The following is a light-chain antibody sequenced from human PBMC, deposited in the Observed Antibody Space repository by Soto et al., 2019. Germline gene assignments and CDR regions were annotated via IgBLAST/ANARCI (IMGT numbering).Light chain of an antibody. V-gene: IGKV1-5*01. CDR1: RDISTW. J-gene: IGKJ4*01. Sequence: DIQMTQSPSTLSASVGDRVTITCRASRDISTWLAWYQQKPGKAPKVLICEASNLESGVPSRFSGSGSGTEFPLTVSSLQPDDFATYYCQEYTRDFGGGTRVEIK. CDR3: QEYTRD. CDR2: EAS.